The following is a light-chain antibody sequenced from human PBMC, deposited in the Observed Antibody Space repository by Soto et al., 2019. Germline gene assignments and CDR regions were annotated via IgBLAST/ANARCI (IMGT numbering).Light chain of an antibody. CDR3: QQYGSSPET. Sequence: EIVLTQSPGTLSLSPGERATLSCRASQSVSSNYLAWYQHKPGQAPRLLIYGASTRATGIPDRFSGSGSETDFSLTISRLEPEDFAVYYCQQYGSSPETFGQGTKLEIK. J-gene: IGKJ2*01. CDR2: GAS. CDR1: QSVSSNY. V-gene: IGKV3-20*01.